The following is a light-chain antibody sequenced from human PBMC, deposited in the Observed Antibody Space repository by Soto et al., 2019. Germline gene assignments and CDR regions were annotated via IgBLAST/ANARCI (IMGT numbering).Light chain of an antibody. CDR1: QSVSSN. CDR3: QQYNNWPHWT. J-gene: IGKJ1*01. Sequence: EIVMTQSPATLSVSPGERVTLSCRAGQSVSSNLAWYQQKPGQAPRLLIYGASTRATGIAARFSGSGSGTDFTLTISSLQPEDFAVYYCQQYNNWPHWTFGQGTKVEIK. CDR2: GAS. V-gene: IGKV3-15*01.